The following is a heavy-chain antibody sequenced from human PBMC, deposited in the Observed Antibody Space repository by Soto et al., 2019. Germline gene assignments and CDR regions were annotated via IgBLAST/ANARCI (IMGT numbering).Heavy chain of an antibody. CDR2: MNPNSGNT. D-gene: IGHD6-25*01. V-gene: IGHV1-8*01. J-gene: IGHJ4*02. CDR3: AKGSASGSPYYFDF. Sequence: ASVKLSCKASGYTFTNYDIHWVRQATGQGLEWMGWMNPNSGNTGYAQKFQGRVTLTKNTLYLQMNSLRAEDTAVYYCAKGSASGSPYYFDFWGQGTPVTVSS. CDR1: GYTFTNYD.